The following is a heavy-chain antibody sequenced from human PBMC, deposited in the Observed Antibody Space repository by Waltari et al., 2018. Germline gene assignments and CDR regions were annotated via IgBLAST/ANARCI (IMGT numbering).Heavy chain of an antibody. J-gene: IGHJ6*02. CDR1: GFTVSSNY. CDR2: INSGGST. V-gene: IGHV3-53*01. Sequence: EVQLVESGGGLIQPGGSRSLCCAASGFTVSSNYMTWVRHGPGKGLEWVSVINSGGSTYYADSVKGRFTISRDNSKNTLYLQMNSLRAEDTAVYYCARDRTIFGVDHYGMDVWGQGTTVTVSS. D-gene: IGHD3-3*01. CDR3: ARDRTIFGVDHYGMDV.